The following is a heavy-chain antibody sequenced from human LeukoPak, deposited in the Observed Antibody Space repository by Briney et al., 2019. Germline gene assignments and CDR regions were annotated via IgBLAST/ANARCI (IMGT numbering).Heavy chain of an antibody. V-gene: IGHV1-69*01. CDR2: IIPIFGTA. CDR1: GGTFSSYA. D-gene: IGHD2-2*01. J-gene: IGHJ5*02. CDR3: AREGCSSTSCNFNWFDP. Sequence: SVKVSCKASGGTFSSYAISWVRQAPGQGLEWMGGIIPIFGTANYAQKFQGRVTITADESTSTAYMELSSLGSEDTAVYYCAREGCSSTSCNFNWFDPWGQGTLVTVSS.